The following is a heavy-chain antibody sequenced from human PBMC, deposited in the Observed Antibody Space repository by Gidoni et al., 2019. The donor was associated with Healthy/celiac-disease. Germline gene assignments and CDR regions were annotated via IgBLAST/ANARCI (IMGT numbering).Heavy chain of an antibody. V-gene: IGHV4-61*02. CDR3: ARDLPVEYQLPLVTGYGMDV. J-gene: IGHJ6*02. Sequence: QVQLQESGPGLVKPSQTRSLTCTVSGGSISSGSYYWSWIRQPAGKGLEWIGRIYTSGSTNYNPSLKSRVTMSVDTSKNQFSLKLSSVTAADTAVYYCARDLPVEYQLPLVTGYGMDVWGQGTTVTVSS. CDR1: GGSISSGSYY. D-gene: IGHD2-2*01. CDR2: IYTSGST.